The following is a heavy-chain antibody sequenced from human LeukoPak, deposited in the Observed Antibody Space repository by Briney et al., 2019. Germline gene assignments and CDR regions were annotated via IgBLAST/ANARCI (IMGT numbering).Heavy chain of an antibody. J-gene: IGHJ4*02. D-gene: IGHD6-13*01. CDR3: AKDISRSAGTIDY. Sequence: GGSLRLSCAASGFTFDDYAMHWVRQAPGKGLEWVSGISWNSGSIGYADSVKGRFTISRDNAKNSLYLQMNSLRAEDTALYYCAKDISRSAGTIDYWGQGTLVTVSS. CDR2: ISWNSGSI. V-gene: IGHV3-9*01. CDR1: GFTFDDYA.